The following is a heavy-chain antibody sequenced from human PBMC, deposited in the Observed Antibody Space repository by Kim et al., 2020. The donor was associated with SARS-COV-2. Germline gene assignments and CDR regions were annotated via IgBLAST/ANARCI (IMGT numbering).Heavy chain of an antibody. Sequence: ASVKVSCKASGYTFTSYDINWVRQATGQGLEWMGWMNPNSGNTGYAQKFQGRVTMTRNTSISTAYMELSSLRSEDTAVYYCARGVGLLWFGEFPYGMDVWGQGTTVTVSS. D-gene: IGHD3-10*01. CDR2: MNPNSGNT. J-gene: IGHJ6*02. CDR3: ARGVGLLWFGEFPYGMDV. V-gene: IGHV1-8*01. CDR1: GYTFTSYD.